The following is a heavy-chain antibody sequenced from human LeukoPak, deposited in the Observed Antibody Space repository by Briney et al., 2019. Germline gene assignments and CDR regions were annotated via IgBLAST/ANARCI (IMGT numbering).Heavy chain of an antibody. Sequence: ASETLSLTCTVSGGSFSSYYWSWIRQPPGKGLEWIGDIYYSGSSNYNPSLKSRVTISVDTSKNQLSLKLSSVTAADTAVYYCARDQLLWFGESNYYYYGMDVWGQGTTVTVSS. CDR2: IYYSGSS. V-gene: IGHV4-59*01. CDR1: GGSFSSYY. CDR3: ARDQLLWFGESNYYYYGMDV. D-gene: IGHD3-10*01. J-gene: IGHJ6*02.